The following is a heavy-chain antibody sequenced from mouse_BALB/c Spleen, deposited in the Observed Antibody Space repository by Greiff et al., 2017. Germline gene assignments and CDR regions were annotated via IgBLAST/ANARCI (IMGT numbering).Heavy chain of an antibody. Sequence: DVMLVESGGGLVKPGGSLKLSCAASGFTFSSYTMSWVRQTPEKRLEWVAYISNGGGSTYYPDTVKGRFTISRDNAKNTLYLQMSSLKSEDTAMYYCARHPHYYGSSSYYFDYWGQGTTLTVSS. CDR1: GFTFSSYT. CDR3: ARHPHYYGSSSYYFDY. J-gene: IGHJ2*01. V-gene: IGHV5-12-2*01. D-gene: IGHD1-1*01. CDR2: ISNGGGST.